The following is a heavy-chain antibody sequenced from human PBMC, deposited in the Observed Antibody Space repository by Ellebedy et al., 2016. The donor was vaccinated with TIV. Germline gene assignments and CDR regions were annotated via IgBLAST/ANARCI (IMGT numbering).Heavy chain of an antibody. CDR3: ARRSSGWYFDY. Sequence: SETLSLTXTVSGYSISSGYYWGWIRQPPGKGLEWIGSIYHSGSTYYNPSLKSRVTISVDTSKNQFSLKLSSVTAADTAVYYCARRSSGWYFDYWGQGTLVTVSS. CDR1: GYSISSGYY. CDR2: IYHSGST. V-gene: IGHV4-38-2*02. J-gene: IGHJ4*02. D-gene: IGHD6-19*01.